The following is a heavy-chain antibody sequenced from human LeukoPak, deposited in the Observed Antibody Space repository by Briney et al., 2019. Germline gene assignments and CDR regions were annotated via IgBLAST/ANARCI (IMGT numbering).Heavy chain of an antibody. J-gene: IGHJ5*02. CDR1: GFTFSSYW. CDR2: IKHDGSGN. CDR3: ARRGRLLNWFDP. V-gene: IGHV3-7*01. D-gene: IGHD1-26*01. Sequence: GGSLRLSCAASGFTFSSYWMSWVRQAPGKGLEWVANIKHDGSGNYYVDSVKGRFTISRDNAKNSLYLQMNSLSAEDTAVYYCARRGRLLNWFDPWGQGTLVTVSS.